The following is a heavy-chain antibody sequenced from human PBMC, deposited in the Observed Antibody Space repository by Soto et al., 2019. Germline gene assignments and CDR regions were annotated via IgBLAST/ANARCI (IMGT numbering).Heavy chain of an antibody. J-gene: IGHJ4*02. CDR1: GFTSADYA. V-gene: IGHV3-49*03. D-gene: IGHD1-1*01. Sequence: PGGSLRLSCSSSGFTSADYALSWFRQAPGRGLEWVGFIRSKTYGGTTEYAASVKGRFTISRDDSKSIAYLQMNSLKTEDTAVYYCRRIRRWKPYYFDNWGQGTLVTVYS. CDR2: IRSKTYGGTT. CDR3: RRIRRWKPYYFDN.